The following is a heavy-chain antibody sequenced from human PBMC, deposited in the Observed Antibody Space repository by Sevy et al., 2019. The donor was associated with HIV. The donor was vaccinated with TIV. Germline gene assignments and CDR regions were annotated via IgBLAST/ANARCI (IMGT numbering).Heavy chain of an antibody. CDR2: IWYDGSNK. CDR1: GFTFSSYG. D-gene: IGHD1-26*01. CDR3: ARERGSYTLFDY. V-gene: IGHV3-33*01. J-gene: IGHJ4*02. Sequence: GGSLRLSCAASGFTFSSYGMHWVRQAPGKGLEWVAVIWYDGSNKYYADSVKGRFTISRDNSKNTLYLQMNSLRAEDTTVYYCARERGSYTLFDYWGQGTLVTVSS.